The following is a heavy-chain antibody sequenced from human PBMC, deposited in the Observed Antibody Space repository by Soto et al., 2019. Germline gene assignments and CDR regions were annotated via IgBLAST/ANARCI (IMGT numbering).Heavy chain of an antibody. CDR1: GGSISSGGYY. CDR2: IYYSGST. V-gene: IGHV4-31*03. D-gene: IGHD1-26*01. Sequence: QVQLQESGPGLVKPSQTLSLTCTVSGGSISSGGYYWSWIRQHPGKGLEWIGYIYYSGSTYYNPSLKSRVTISVDTSKNQFSLGLSSVTAADTAVYYCAREPVGATSTGLDYWGQGTLVTVSS. J-gene: IGHJ4*02. CDR3: AREPVGATSTGLDY.